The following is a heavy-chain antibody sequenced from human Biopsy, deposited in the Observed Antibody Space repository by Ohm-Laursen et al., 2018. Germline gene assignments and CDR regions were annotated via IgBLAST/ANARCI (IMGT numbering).Heavy chain of an antibody. CDR3: AKKGMPVTDNNWFDP. V-gene: IGHV3-23*01. J-gene: IGHJ5*02. D-gene: IGHD2-21*02. CDR2: ISASGGRA. CDR1: GFPFANYA. Sequence: SLRLSCAASGFPFANYAMNWVRQAPGEGLEWVSLISASGGRAYYADSVKGRFTVSRDNSKNTVFLQMNSLRPEDTAAYYCAKKGMPVTDNNWFDPWGQGTLVTVSS.